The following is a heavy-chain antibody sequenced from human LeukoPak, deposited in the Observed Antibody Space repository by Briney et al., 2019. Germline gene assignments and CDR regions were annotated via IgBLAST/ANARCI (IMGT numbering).Heavy chain of an antibody. CDR3: ARVRGGYDAIDH. D-gene: IGHD5-12*01. V-gene: IGHV4-59*02. CDR2: SYYPGST. CDR1: GGSVSTYH. J-gene: IGHJ4*02. Sequence: SETLSLICTVSGGSVSTYHWGWIRQPPGKGLECIGYSYYPGSTNYNPSLTGRVTISVDMSKNQFSLKLISVTAADTAVYHCARVRGGYDAIDHWGQGTLVTVSS.